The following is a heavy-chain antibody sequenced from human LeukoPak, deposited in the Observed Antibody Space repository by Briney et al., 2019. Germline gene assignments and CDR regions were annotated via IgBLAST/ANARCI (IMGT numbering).Heavy chain of an antibody. CDR2: MWYDGSKD. V-gene: IGHV3-33*06. Sequence: GKSLRLSCTASGFSFSTYGIHWVRQAPGKGLEWVAVMWYDGSKDYYADSVKGRFTISRDTSKNTLYLQMNNLRAEDTAVYYCAKDRETYEYTFDYWGQGTLVTVSS. CDR3: AKDRETYEYTFDY. D-gene: IGHD6-6*01. CDR1: GFSFSTYG. J-gene: IGHJ4*02.